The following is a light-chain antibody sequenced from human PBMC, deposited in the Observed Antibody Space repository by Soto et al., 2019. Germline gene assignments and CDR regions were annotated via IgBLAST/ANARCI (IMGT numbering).Light chain of an antibody. J-gene: IGKJ1*01. CDR2: DAS. V-gene: IGKV3-20*01. CDR3: QQYNSLWT. CDR1: QSVSSSY. Sequence: EVVLTQSPGTLSLSAGERATLSCRASQSVSSSYLAWYQQKPGQAPRLLIYDASSLESGVPSRFSGSGSGTEFTLTISSLQPDDFATYYCQQYNSLWTFGQGTKVDIK.